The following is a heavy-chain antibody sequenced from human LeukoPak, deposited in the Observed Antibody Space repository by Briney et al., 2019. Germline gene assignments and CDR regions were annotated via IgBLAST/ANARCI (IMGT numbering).Heavy chain of an antibody. Sequence: PGGSLRLSCAASGFTFDDYAMHWVRQAPGKGLEWVSGISWNSGSIGYADSVKGRFTIPRDNAKNSLYLRMNSLRAEDTALYYCAKGDTAMVYYYYGMDVWGQGTTVTVSS. D-gene: IGHD5-18*01. J-gene: IGHJ6*02. CDR2: ISWNSGSI. CDR3: AKGDTAMVYYYYGMDV. V-gene: IGHV3-9*01. CDR1: GFTFDDYA.